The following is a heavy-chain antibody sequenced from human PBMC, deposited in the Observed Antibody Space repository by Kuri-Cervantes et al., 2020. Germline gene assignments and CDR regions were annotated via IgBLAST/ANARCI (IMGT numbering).Heavy chain of an antibody. CDR2: ISSSSSYI. D-gene: IGHD2-2*01. CDR1: GFTFSSYS. V-gene: IGHV3-21*01. Sequence: GESLKISCAASGFTFSSYSMNWVRQAPGKGLEWVSSISSSSSYIYYADSVKGRFTISRDNAKNSLYLQMNSLRAEDTAVYYCAREDCSSTSCYFDYWVQGTLVTVSS. J-gene: IGHJ4*02. CDR3: AREDCSSTSCYFDY.